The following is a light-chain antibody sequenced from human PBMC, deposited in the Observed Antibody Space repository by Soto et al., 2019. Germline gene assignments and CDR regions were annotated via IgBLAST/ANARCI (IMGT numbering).Light chain of an antibody. V-gene: IGKV3-20*01. CDR2: GSS. CDR3: QQYGSSPLT. J-gene: IGKJ1*01. CDR1: QSVYSSY. Sequence: EIVLTQSPGTLSLSPGEVATLSCRASQSVYSSYLAWYQQKPGQAPRLLINGSSSRATGIPDRFSGSGSGTDFTLTISRLEPEDFAVYYCQQYGSSPLTFGQGTKVEI.